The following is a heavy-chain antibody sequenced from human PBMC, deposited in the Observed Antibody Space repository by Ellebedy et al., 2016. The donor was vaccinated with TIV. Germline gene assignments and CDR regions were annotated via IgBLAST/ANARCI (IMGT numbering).Heavy chain of an antibody. CDR1: GFTFSSYD. J-gene: IGHJ4*02. V-gene: IGHV3-30*18. CDR3: AKVPVGFCNRPFCFYLDD. CDR2: ISYDAHNK. D-gene: IGHD2-2*03. Sequence: PGGSLRLSCAASGFTFSSYDMHWVRQAPGKGLEWVALISYDAHNKYYAASVKGRFTIPRDNSKNTLYLQMNTLRPEETAVYYCAKVPVGFCNRPFCFYLDDWGQGTLVSVSS.